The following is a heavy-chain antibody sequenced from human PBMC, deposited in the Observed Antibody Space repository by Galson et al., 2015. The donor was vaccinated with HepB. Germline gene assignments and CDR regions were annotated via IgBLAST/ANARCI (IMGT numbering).Heavy chain of an antibody. Sequence: QSGAEVNKPGESLRISCKGSGYSFTSYWISWVRQMPGKGLEWMGRIGPSDSYTNYSPSFQGHVTISADKSISTAYLHWSSLKASEPAMYYCAISAATSDAFDIWGQGTMVTVSS. D-gene: IGHD5-24*01. CDR2: IGPSDSYT. J-gene: IGHJ3*02. CDR3: AISAATSDAFDI. V-gene: IGHV5-10-1*01. CDR1: GYSFTSYW.